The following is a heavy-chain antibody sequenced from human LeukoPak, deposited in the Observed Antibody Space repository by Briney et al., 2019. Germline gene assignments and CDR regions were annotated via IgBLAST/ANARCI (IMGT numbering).Heavy chain of an antibody. Sequence: ASVKVSCKASGYTFTSYGISWVRQAPGQGLEWMGWISAYNGNANYAQKLQGRVTMTTDTSTSTAYMELRSPRSDDTAVYHCARARWSVRGVPYYFDYWGQGTLVTVSS. J-gene: IGHJ4*02. CDR2: ISAYNGNA. V-gene: IGHV1-18*04. D-gene: IGHD3-10*01. CDR1: GYTFTSYG. CDR3: ARARWSVRGVPYYFDY.